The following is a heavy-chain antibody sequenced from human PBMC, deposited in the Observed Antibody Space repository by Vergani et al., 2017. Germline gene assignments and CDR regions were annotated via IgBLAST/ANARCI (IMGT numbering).Heavy chain of an antibody. J-gene: IGHJ4*02. V-gene: IGHV4-59*01. CDR2: VYYTGST. CDR1: GAAIKDFY. D-gene: IGHD1-26*01. Sequence: QVQLQESGPGLVKPSETLSLTCTVSGAAIKDFYWSWFRQPPGKGLEWIGYVYYTGSTTYNPSLKSRVTISVDTSNNQFSLRMTSLTAADTAIYYCARDHGYSGSYQGGDYWSQGTLVTVSS. CDR3: ARDHGYSGSYQGGDY.